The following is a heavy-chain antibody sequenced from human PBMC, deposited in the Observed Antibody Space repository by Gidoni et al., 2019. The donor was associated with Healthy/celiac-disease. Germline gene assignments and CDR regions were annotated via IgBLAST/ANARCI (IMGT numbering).Heavy chain of an antibody. CDR1: GFTFRQYA. V-gene: IGHV3-23*01. Sequence: EVQLWEAGGGLVQPGGCLRLSCEDSGFTFRQYAMSWVRKATGNGLEWVSAISGSCGSTYYADSVKGRFTISRDNSKNTLYLQMNSLRAEDTAVYYCAKERGSSSWYQVNWFDPWGQGTLVTVSS. CDR3: AKERGSSSWYQVNWFDP. CDR2: ISGSCGST. D-gene: IGHD6-13*01. J-gene: IGHJ5*02.